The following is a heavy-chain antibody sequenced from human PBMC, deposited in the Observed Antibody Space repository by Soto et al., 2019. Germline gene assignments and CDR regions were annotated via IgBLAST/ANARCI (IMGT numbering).Heavy chain of an antibody. Sequence: SETLSLTCAVYGGSFSGYYRSWIRQPPGKGLEWIGEINHSGSTNYNPSLKSRVTISVDTSKNQFSLKLSSVTAADTAVYYCARAAPRYCSGGSCYSGRDDWGQGTLVTVSS. CDR1: GGSFSGYY. CDR3: ARAAPRYCSGGSCYSGRDD. D-gene: IGHD2-15*01. CDR2: INHSGST. V-gene: IGHV4-34*01. J-gene: IGHJ4*02.